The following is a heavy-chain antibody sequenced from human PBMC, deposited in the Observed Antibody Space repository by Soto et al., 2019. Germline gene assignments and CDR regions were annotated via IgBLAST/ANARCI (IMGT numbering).Heavy chain of an antibody. Sequence: RASVKVSCKASGYTFTGYYMHWVRQAPGQGLEWMGWINPNSGGTNYAQKFQGRVTMTRDTSISTAYMELSRLRSDDTAVYYCARDRRDGYNSFDYWGQGTLVTVSS. J-gene: IGHJ4*02. D-gene: IGHD5-12*01. CDR3: ARDRRDGYNSFDY. CDR2: INPNSGGT. CDR1: GYTFTGYY. V-gene: IGHV1-2*02.